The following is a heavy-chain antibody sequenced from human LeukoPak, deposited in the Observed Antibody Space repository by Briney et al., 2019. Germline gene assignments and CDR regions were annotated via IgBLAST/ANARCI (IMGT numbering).Heavy chain of an antibody. CDR2: ISSSSSYI. Sequence: GGSLRLSCAASGFTFSSYSMNWVRQAPGKGLEWVSSISSSSSYIYYADSVKGRFTISRDNAKNSLCLQMNSLRAEDTAVYYCARSAHYYDSSGPEGYWGQGTLVTVSS. J-gene: IGHJ4*02. D-gene: IGHD3-22*01. V-gene: IGHV3-21*01. CDR3: ARSAHYYDSSGPEGY. CDR1: GFTFSSYS.